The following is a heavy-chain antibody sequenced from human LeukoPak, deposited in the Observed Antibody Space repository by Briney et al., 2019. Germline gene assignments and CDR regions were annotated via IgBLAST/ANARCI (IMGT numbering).Heavy chain of an antibody. CDR3: ARDGPMIVVVIDGYAFDI. V-gene: IGHV1-18*01. Sequence: ASVKVSCKASGYTFTSYGISWVRQAPGQGLEWMGWISTYNGNTNYAQKLQGRVTMTTDTSTSTAYMELRSLRSDDTAVYYCARDGPMIVVVIDGYAFDIWGQGTMVTVSS. CDR1: GYTFTSYG. D-gene: IGHD3-22*01. CDR2: ISTYNGNT. J-gene: IGHJ3*02.